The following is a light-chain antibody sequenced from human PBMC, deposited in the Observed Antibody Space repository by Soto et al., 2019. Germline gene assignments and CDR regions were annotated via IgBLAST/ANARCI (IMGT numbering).Light chain of an antibody. CDR3: QQYHTYPMYT. CDR2: KAS. CDR1: QSISNW. Sequence: DIQMTQSPSTLSASVGDRVTITCRASQSISNWLAWFQQKPGKAPKLLIYKASSLESGVPSRFNGSGSGTEFTLTISSLQPDDFATYYCQQYHTYPMYTFGQGTKLEI. J-gene: IGKJ2*01. V-gene: IGKV1-5*03.